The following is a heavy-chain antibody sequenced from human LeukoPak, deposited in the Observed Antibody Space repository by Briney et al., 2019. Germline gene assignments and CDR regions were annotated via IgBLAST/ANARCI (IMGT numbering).Heavy chain of an antibody. D-gene: IGHD4-17*01. J-gene: IGHJ3*02. CDR3: ARGPDYYGDYISWFPDAFHI. V-gene: IGHV4-34*10. Sequence: SETLSLICAVSRGSFSGYFWNWIRQSPEKGLEWIGEIKYDGTTNYNPSLTSRVTMSIDKATNQFHLKVTSLTAADTAVYYCARGPDYYGDYISWFPDAFHIWGQGTLVSVSP. CDR2: IKYDGTT. CDR1: RGSFSGYF.